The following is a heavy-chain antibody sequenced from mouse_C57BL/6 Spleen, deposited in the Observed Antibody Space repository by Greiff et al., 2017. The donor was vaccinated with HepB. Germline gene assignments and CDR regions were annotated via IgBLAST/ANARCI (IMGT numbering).Heavy chain of an antibody. CDR2: IYPSDSET. CDR3: AREGVSYSSNGWFAY. CDR1: GYTFTSYW. Sequence: QVQLQQPGAELVRPGSSVKLSCKASGYTFTSYWMDWVKQRPGQGLEWIGNIYPSDSETHYNQKFKDKATLTVDKSSSTAYMQLSSLTSGDSAVYYCAREGVSYSSNGWFAYWGQGTLVTVSA. J-gene: IGHJ3*01. V-gene: IGHV1-61*01. D-gene: IGHD2-5*01.